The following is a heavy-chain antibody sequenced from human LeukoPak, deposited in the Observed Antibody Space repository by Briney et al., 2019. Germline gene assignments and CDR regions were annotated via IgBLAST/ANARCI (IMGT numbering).Heavy chain of an antibody. Sequence: PSETLSLTCTVSGGSISSYYWSWIRQPPGKGLEWIGSIYYSGSTYYNPSLKSRVTISVDTSKNQFSLKLSSVTAADTAVYYCAGLHGSSWPVDYWGQGTLVTVSS. D-gene: IGHD6-13*01. J-gene: IGHJ4*02. CDR1: GGSISSYY. CDR2: IYYSGST. V-gene: IGHV4-59*05. CDR3: AGLHGSSWPVDY.